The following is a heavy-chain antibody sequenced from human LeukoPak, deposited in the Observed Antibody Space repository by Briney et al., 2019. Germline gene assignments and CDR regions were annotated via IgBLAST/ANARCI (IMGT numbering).Heavy chain of an antibody. CDR1: GGSISSGGYS. D-gene: IGHD3-3*01. CDR3: ARGDGQLRFLRPPYYFDY. J-gene: IGHJ4*02. CDR2: IYHSGST. V-gene: IGHV4-30-2*01. Sequence: PSETLSLTCAVSGGSISSGGYSWSWIRQPPGKGLEWIGYIYHSGSTYYNPSLKSRVTISVDRSKNQFSLKLSSVTAADTAVYYCARGDGQLRFLRPPYYFDYWGQGTLVTVSS.